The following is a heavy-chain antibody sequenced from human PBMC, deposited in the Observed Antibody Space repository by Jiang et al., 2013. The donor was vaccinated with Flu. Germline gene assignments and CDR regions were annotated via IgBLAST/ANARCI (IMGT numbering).Heavy chain of an antibody. CDR1: GGSISSYY. CDR2: TYYSGST. J-gene: IGHJ3*02. Sequence: SLTCTVSGGSISSYYWSWIRQPPGKGLEWIGYTYYSGSTNYNPSLKSRVTISVDTSKNQFSLKLSSVTAADTAVYYCARNIAASDAFDIWGQGTMVTVSS. CDR3: ARNIAASDAFDI. D-gene: IGHD6-6*01. V-gene: IGHV4-59*08.